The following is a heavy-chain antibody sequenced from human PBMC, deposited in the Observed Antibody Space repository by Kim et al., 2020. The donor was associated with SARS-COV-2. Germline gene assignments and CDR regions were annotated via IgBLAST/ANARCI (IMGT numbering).Heavy chain of an antibody. CDR3: ARPARAFPVRVNWFDP. J-gene: IGHJ5*02. V-gene: IGHV4-39*01. CDR1: GGSISSSSYS. CDR2: IYYSGST. Sequence: SETLSLTCTVSGGSISSSSYSWGWIRQPPGKGLEWIGSIYYSGSTYYNPSLKSRVTISVDTSKNRFSLKLSSVPAADTAVYYCARPARAFPVRVNWFDP. D-gene: IGHD1-26*01.